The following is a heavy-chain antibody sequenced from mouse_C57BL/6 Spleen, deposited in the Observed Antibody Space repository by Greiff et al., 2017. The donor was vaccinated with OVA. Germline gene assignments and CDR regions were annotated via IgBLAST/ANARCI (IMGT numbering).Heavy chain of an antibody. CDR3: ANYYGSSSFDY. CDR1: GYTFTSYG. CDR2: IYPRSGNT. Sequence: QVQLKQSGAELARPGASVKLSCKASGYTFTSYGISWVKQRTGQGLEWIGEIYPRSGNTYYNEKFKGKATLTADKSSSTAYMELRSLTSEDSAVYFCANYYGSSSFDYWGQGTTLTVSS. J-gene: IGHJ2*01. D-gene: IGHD1-1*01. V-gene: IGHV1-81*01.